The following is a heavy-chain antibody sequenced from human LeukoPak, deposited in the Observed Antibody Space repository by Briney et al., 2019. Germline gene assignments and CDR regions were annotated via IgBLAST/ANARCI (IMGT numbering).Heavy chain of an antibody. Sequence: GGSLRLSCAASGFTFSSYWMHWVRQAPGKGLVWVSRSNPDGSSTIYADSVKGRFTISRDNAKNSLYLQMNSLRAEDTAVFYCARGGMVRRVMGAFDIWGQGTLVTVSS. V-gene: IGHV3-74*01. CDR1: GFTFSSYW. J-gene: IGHJ3*02. CDR3: ARGGMVRRVMGAFDI. D-gene: IGHD3-10*01. CDR2: SNPDGSST.